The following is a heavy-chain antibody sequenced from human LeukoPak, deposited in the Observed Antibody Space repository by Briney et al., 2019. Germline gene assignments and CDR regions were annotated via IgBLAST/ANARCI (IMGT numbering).Heavy chain of an antibody. CDR1: GFGFSSYG. V-gene: IGHV3-48*01. CDR3: ARDFPTVANFYYYYMDV. J-gene: IGHJ6*03. D-gene: IGHD4-23*01. Sequence: GGSLRLSCAASGFGFSSYGMSWVCQAPGKGLEWVSYMSSSSSTIYYADSVKGRFTISRDNAKNSLYLQMNSLRTEDTAVYYCARDFPTVANFYYYYMDVWGKGTTVTVSS. CDR2: MSSSSSTI.